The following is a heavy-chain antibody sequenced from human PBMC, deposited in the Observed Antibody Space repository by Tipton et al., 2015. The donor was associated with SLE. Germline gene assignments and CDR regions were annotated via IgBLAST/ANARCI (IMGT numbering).Heavy chain of an antibody. Sequence: LSCAVYGGSFSGYYWSWIRQPPGKGLEWIGEINHSGSTNYNPSLKSRVTISVDTSKNQFSLKLSSVTAADTAVYYCARGDLYWYFDLWGRGTLVTVSS. CDR2: INHSGST. V-gene: IGHV4-34*01. CDR3: ARGDLYWYFDL. J-gene: IGHJ2*01. CDR1: GGSFSGYY.